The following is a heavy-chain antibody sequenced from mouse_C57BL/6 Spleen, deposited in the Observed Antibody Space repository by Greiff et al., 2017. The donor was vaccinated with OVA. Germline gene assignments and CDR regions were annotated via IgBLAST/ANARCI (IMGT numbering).Heavy chain of an antibody. CDR1: GFTFSDYY. Sequence: EVMLVESGGGLVQPGGSLKLSCAASGFTFSDYYMYWVRQTPEKRLAWVAYISNGGGSTYYPDTVKGRFPISRDKAKNTLYLKMSRLKSEDTAMYYCARRFGNYWYFDVWGTGTTVTVSS. J-gene: IGHJ1*03. D-gene: IGHD1-1*01. CDR3: ARRFGNYWYFDV. V-gene: IGHV5-12*01. CDR2: ISNGGGST.